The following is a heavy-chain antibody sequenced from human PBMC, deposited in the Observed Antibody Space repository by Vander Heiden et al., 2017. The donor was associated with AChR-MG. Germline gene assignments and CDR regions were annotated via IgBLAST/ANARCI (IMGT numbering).Heavy chain of an antibody. CDR2: IYYSGST. V-gene: IGHV4-39*01. CDR1: GGSISSSSYY. D-gene: IGHD3-16*02. Sequence: QLQLQESGPGLVKPSETLSLTCTVSGGSISSSSYYWGWIRQPPGKGLEWIGSIYYSGSTYYNPSRKSRVTISVDTSKNQVSMKLSSVTAADTAVYYCATLRGRWGEFSFVRYWGQGTLVTVSS. J-gene: IGHJ4*02. CDR3: ATLRGRWGEFSFVRY.